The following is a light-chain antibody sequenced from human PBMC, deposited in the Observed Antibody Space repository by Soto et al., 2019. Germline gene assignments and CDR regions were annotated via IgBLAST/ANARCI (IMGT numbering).Light chain of an antibody. J-gene: IGLJ1*01. CDR3: SSYTRSSDYV. Sequence: QSALTQPPSASGSPGQSVTISCTGTSSDVGGYNYVSWYQQHPGKAPKLMIYEVIKRPSGVPDRFSGSKSGNTASLTVSGLQAEDEADYYCSSYTRSSDYVFGNGTKVTV. CDR1: SSDVGGYNY. CDR2: EVI. V-gene: IGLV2-8*01.